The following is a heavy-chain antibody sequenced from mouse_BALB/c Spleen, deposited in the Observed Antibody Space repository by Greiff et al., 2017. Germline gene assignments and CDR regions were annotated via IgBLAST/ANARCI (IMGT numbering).Heavy chain of an antibody. Sequence: EVQLVESGGGLVQPGGSMKLSCVASGFTFSSYWMSWVRQSPEKGLEWVAEIRLKSDNYATHYAESVKGRFTISRDDSKSSVYLQMNNLRAEDTGIYYCTRRATTVVAPFAYWGQGTLVTVSA. J-gene: IGHJ3*01. D-gene: IGHD1-1*01. V-gene: IGHV6-6*02. CDR1: GFTFSSYW. CDR3: TRRATTVVAPFAY. CDR2: IRLKSDNYAT.